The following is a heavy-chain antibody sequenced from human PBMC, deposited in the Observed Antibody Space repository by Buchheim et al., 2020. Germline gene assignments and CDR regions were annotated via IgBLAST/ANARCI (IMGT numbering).Heavy chain of an antibody. Sequence: EVQLVESGRGLVQPGGSLRLSCAASGFTFSSYSMNWVRQAPGKGLEWVSYISSSSSTIYYADSVKGRFTVSSENAKNSLYLQMNSLRAEDTAVYYCAREGSSSWTTPLWYWGQGTL. CDR1: GFTFSSYS. CDR2: ISSSSSTI. CDR3: AREGSSSWTTPLWY. J-gene: IGHJ4*02. D-gene: IGHD6-13*01. V-gene: IGHV3-48*01.